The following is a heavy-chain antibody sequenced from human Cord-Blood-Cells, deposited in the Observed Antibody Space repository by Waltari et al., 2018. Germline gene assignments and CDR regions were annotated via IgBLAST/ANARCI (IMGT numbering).Heavy chain of an antibody. V-gene: IGHV3-15*01. D-gene: IGHD6-13*01. CDR1: GSTFSNAW. CDR2: IKSKTDGGTT. J-gene: IGHJ4*02. CDR3: TTPFSSSWFDY. Sequence: EVQLVESGGGLVKPGGSLRLSCAASGSTFSNAWMSWVRQAPGKGLEWVGRIKSKTDGGTTDYAAPVKGRFTISRDDSKNTLYLQMNSLKTEDTAVYYCTTPFSSSWFDYWGQGTLVTVSS.